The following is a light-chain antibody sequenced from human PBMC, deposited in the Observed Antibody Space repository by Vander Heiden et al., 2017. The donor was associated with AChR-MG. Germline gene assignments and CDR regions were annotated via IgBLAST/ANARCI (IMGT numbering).Light chain of an antibody. Sequence: DIQMTQSPSSVSASVGDRVTITCRASQDISRWLAWYQQKPGKAPKLLIYAASSLQSWVPSRFSGSGSGTDFTLTIISLQPEDFVTYYCQQVNSFPLTFGGGTKVEIK. J-gene: IGKJ4*01. CDR2: AAS. CDR1: QDISRW. CDR3: QQVNSFPLT. V-gene: IGKV1-12*01.